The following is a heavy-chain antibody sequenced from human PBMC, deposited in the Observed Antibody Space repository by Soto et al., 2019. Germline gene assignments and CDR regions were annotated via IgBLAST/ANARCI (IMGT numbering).Heavy chain of an antibody. V-gene: IGHV3-7*01. CDR3: ARVWNYYYYGMDV. Sequence: VGSLRLSCAASGFTFSSYWMSWVRQAPGKGLEWVANIKQDGSEKYYVDSVKGRFTISRDNAKNSLYLQMNSLRAEDTAVYYCARVWNYYYYGMDVWGQGTTVTVSS. J-gene: IGHJ6*02. CDR1: GFTFSSYW. CDR2: IKQDGSEK. D-gene: IGHD3-3*01.